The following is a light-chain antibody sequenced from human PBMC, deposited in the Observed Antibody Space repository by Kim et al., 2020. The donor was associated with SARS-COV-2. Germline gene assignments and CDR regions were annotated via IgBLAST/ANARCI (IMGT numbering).Light chain of an antibody. CDR1: NIGSKN. Sequence: SYELTQPLSVSLALGQTARITCAGDNIGSKNVLWYQQKPGQAPVVVIYRDSDRPSGIPERFSGSNSGNTATLTISRAQAGDEADYYCQVWDSTTYVFGSGTKVTVL. CDR2: RDS. CDR3: QVWDSTTYV. J-gene: IGLJ1*01. V-gene: IGLV3-9*01.